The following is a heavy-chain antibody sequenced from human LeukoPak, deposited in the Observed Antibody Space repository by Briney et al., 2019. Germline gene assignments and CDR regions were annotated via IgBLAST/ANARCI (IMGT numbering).Heavy chain of an antibody. CDR1: GYTFTGYY. V-gene: IGHV1-2*02. D-gene: IGHD6-6*01. Sequence: GASVKVSCKASGYTFTGYYMHWVRQAPGQGLEWMGWINPNSGGTNYAQKFQGRVTMTRDTSISTAYMELSRLRSDDTAVYYCARVYSSSSLSSGWFDPWGQGTLVTVSS. CDR2: INPNSGGT. CDR3: ARVYSSSSLSSGWFDP. J-gene: IGHJ5*02.